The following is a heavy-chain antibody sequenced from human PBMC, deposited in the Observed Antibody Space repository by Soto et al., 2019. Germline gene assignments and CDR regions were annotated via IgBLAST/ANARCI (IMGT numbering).Heavy chain of an antibody. D-gene: IGHD2-2*02. CDR2: INSGNGKT. J-gene: IGHJ2*01. CDR3: ARVRYTANWYFDL. V-gene: IGHV1-3*01. CDR1: GFTFTSYT. Sequence: QVQLVQSGAEVKKPGASVKISCETSGFTFTSYTFHWVRQAPGQRLEWVGWINSGNGKTEYSQNLQDRVTLTRDTSANTVFLELRTLTSDDTATYYCARVRYTANWYFDLWGRGTLVIVSS.